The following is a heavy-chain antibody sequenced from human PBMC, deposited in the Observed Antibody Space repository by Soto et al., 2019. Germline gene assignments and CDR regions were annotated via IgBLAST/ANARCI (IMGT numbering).Heavy chain of an antibody. V-gene: IGHV1-46*01. CDR3: TRADSDVVILPDVRPLFDL. CDR2: INPNGGYT. D-gene: IGHD2-21*02. CDR1: GYDFFKYN. J-gene: IGHJ4*02. Sequence: QVQLVQSGAEVKKPGASVKVSCKTSGYDFFKYNMHWVRQAPGQGLEWMGVINPNGGYTRHAQKFQGRVIMTRDTSSKIVYMELSGLTSADTAMSYCTRADSDVVILPDVRPLFDLWGQGALVTVSS.